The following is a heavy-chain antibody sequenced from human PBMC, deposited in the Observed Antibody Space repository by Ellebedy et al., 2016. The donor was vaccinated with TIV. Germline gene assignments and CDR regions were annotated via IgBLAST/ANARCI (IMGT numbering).Heavy chain of an antibody. Sequence: GESLKISCAASGFTFSSYSMNWVRQAPGKGLEWVSYISSSSSTIYYADSVKGRFTISRDNAKNSLYLQMNSLRAEDTAVYYCARKGRIAAAGEGYYYYYGMDVWGQGTTVTVSS. D-gene: IGHD6-13*01. J-gene: IGHJ6*02. V-gene: IGHV3-48*01. CDR2: ISSSSSTI. CDR3: ARKGRIAAAGEGYYYYYGMDV. CDR1: GFTFSSYS.